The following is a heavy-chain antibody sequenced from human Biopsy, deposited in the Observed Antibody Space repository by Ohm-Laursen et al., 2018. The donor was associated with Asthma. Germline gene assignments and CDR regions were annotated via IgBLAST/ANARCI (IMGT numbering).Heavy chain of an antibody. CDR1: GGSVYSYDHH. Sequence: PSDTLSLTCNVFGGSVYSYDHHWSWIRQPPGKGLEWIGFIFYSGSTFYNPSLRGRITISVDTSKRQFSLSLRSVTVADTAVYFCARAQSYGDIYYGLDVWGQGTTVTVSS. D-gene: IGHD2-21*02. J-gene: IGHJ6*02. CDR2: IFYSGST. V-gene: IGHV4-30-4*02. CDR3: ARAQSYGDIYYGLDV.